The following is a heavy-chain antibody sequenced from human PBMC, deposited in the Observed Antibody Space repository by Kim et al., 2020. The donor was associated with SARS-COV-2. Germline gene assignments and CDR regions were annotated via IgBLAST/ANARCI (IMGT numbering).Heavy chain of an antibody. Sequence: SETLSLTCTVSGGSISSSSYYWGWIRQPPGKGLEWIGSIYYSGSTYYNPSLKSRVTISVDTSKNQFSLKLSSVTAADTAVYYCAIQEVVLMVYAAPIYYYYGMDVWGQGTTVTVSS. V-gene: IGHV4-39*01. CDR2: IYYSGST. CDR3: AIQEVVLMVYAAPIYYYYGMDV. CDR1: GGSISSSSYY. J-gene: IGHJ6*02. D-gene: IGHD2-8*01.